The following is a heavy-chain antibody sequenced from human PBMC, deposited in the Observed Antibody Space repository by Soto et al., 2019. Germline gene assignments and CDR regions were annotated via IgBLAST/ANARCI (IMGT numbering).Heavy chain of an antibody. J-gene: IGHJ4*02. Sequence: GASVKVYCKASGYTFTGYYMHWVRQAPGQGLEWMGWINPNSGGTNYSQRFQGRVTITRDTSASTAYMELSSLRSEDTAVYYCARDRGRYYDSSGYYYDYWGQGTLVTVSS. CDR1: GYTFTGYY. CDR2: INPNSGGT. D-gene: IGHD3-22*01. CDR3: ARDRGRYYDSSGYYYDY. V-gene: IGHV1-2*02.